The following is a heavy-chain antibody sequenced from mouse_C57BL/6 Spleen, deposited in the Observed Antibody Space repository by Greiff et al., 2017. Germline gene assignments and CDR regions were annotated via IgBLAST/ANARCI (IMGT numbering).Heavy chain of an antibody. V-gene: IGHV1-61*01. D-gene: IGHD2-12*01. Sequence: QVQLQQPGAELVRPGSSVKLSCKASGYTFTSYWMDWVKQRPGQGLEWIGNIYPSDSETHYNQKFKDKATLTVDKSSSTAYMQLSSLTSEDSAVYYWARNGCYLRGDYAMDYWGQGTSVTVSS. CDR2: IYPSDSET. CDR1: GYTFTSYW. CDR3: ARNGCYLRGDYAMDY. J-gene: IGHJ4*01.